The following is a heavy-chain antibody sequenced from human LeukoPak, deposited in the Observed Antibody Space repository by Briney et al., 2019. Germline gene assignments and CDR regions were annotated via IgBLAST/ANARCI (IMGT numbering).Heavy chain of an antibody. CDR2: ISYDGSNK. CDR1: GFTFSSYA. V-gene: IGHV3-30-3*02. CDR3: AKDCLGRNFPLGAFYI. D-gene: IGHD1-7*01. J-gene: IGHJ3*02. Sequence: GGSLRLSCAASGFTFSSYAMHWVRQAPGKGLEWVAVISYDGSNKYYADSVKGRFTISRDNSKNTLYLQMNSLRAEDTAVYYCAKDCLGRNFPLGAFYIWGQGTMVTVSS.